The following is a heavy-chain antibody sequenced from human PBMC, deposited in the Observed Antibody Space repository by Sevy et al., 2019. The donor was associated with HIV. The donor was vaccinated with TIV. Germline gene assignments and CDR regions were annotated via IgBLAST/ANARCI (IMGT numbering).Heavy chain of an antibody. CDR2: IYTSGST. CDR1: GGSISSYY. V-gene: IGHV4-4*07. J-gene: IGHJ3*02. Sequence: SETLSLTCTVSGGSISSYYWSWIRQPAGKGLEWIGRIYTSGSTNYNPSLKSRVTMSVDTSKNQFSLKRGSVTAADTAVYYCATEKSGYTNDAFDIWGQGTMVTVSS. D-gene: IGHD3-3*01. CDR3: ATEKSGYTNDAFDI.